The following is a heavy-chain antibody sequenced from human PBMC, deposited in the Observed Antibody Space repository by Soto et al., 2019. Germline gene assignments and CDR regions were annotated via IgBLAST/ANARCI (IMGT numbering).Heavy chain of an antibody. CDR1: GYTFTDYD. CDR3: ARVAVAARPRWYNWFDP. V-gene: IGHV1-8*01. Sequence: ASVKVSCKTSGYTFTDYDINWVRQATGQGLEWIGWMNPNSGETGYAQKFQGRVTMTRSASLSTGYLELSSLRSEDTAVYYCARVAVAARPRWYNWFDPWGQGTLVTVSS. D-gene: IGHD2-15*01. CDR2: MNPNSGET. J-gene: IGHJ5*02.